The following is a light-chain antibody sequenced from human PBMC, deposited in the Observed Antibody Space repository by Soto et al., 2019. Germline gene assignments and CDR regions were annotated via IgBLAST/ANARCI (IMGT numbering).Light chain of an antibody. CDR1: SSDLGGYDY. CDR2: DVS. Sequence: QSVLTQPASVSGSPGQSITISCTGTSSDLGGYDYVSWYQQHPGKAPKLMIYDVSIRPSGVSHRFSGSKSGNTASLTISGLQAEDEADYYCSSYTSSATGVFGTGTKLTVL. V-gene: IGLV2-14*01. J-gene: IGLJ1*01. CDR3: SSYTSSATGV.